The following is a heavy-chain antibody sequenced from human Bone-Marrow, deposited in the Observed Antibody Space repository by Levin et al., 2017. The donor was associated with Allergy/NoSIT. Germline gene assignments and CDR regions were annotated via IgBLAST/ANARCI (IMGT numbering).Heavy chain of an antibody. J-gene: IGHJ2*01. Sequence: GESLKISCAASGFTFSNYGMHWVRQAPGKGLEWVTVIYYDGSKTYYADSVTGRFTISRDNSKNTLYLQMNSLRVEDTAVYYCARDIKSWYFDLWGRGTLVTVSS. CDR3: ARDIKSWYFDL. CDR1: GFTFSNYG. CDR2: IYYDGSKT. V-gene: IGHV3-33*01.